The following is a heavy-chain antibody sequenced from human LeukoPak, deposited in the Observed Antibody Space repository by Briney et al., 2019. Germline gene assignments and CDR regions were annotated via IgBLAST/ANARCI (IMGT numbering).Heavy chain of an antibody. CDR1: GFTFSSYG. CDR2: IRYDGSKK. CDR3: AKVIPVDSSGYYYVEGFDY. Sequence: GGSLRLSCAASGFTFSSYGLHWVRQAPGKGLEWVAFIRYDGSKKYYADSVKGRFTISRDKSKNTLYLQMNSLRAEDTAVYYCAKVIPVDSSGYYYVEGFDYWGQGTLVTVSS. V-gene: IGHV3-30*02. D-gene: IGHD3-22*01. J-gene: IGHJ4*02.